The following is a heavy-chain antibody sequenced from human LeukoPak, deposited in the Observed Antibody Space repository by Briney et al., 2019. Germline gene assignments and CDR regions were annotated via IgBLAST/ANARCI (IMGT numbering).Heavy chain of an antibody. Sequence: PGGALGLSCAASGFTFSSYGMSWVRQAPGKGLEWVSAISGSGGSTYYADSVKGRFTISRDNSKNTLYLQMNSLRAEDTAVYYCAKGQGGGSGSYPEAFDIWGQGTMVTVSS. J-gene: IGHJ3*02. CDR1: GFTFSSYG. D-gene: IGHD3-10*01. CDR2: ISGSGGST. CDR3: AKGQGGGSGSYPEAFDI. V-gene: IGHV3-23*01.